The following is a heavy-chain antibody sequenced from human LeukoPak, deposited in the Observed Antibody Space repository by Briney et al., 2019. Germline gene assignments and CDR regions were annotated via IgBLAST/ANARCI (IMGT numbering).Heavy chain of an antibody. CDR3: ARWAVGATFDY. D-gene: IGHD1-26*01. Sequence: PSETLSLTCAVYGGSFSGYYWSWIRQPPGKGLEWIGEINHSGSTNYNPSLKSRVTISVGTSKNQFSLKLSSVTAADTAVYYCARWAVGATFDYWGQGTLVTVSS. J-gene: IGHJ4*02. CDR2: INHSGST. V-gene: IGHV4-34*01. CDR1: GGSFSGYY.